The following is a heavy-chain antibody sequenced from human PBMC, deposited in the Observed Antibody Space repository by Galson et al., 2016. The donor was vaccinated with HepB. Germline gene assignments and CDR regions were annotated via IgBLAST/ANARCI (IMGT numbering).Heavy chain of an antibody. J-gene: IGHJ4*02. Sequence: SLRLSCAVSGFILSSHAMHWVRQAPGKGLEWVAVISNDGGNKFYADSVKGRFTISRDNSRDTVYLQMNSLRPEDTAVYYCARTDFESTGQYFDYWGQGTLVTVSS. V-gene: IGHV3-30*04. D-gene: IGHD2-8*02. CDR1: GFILSSHA. CDR2: ISNDGGNK. CDR3: ARTDFESTGQYFDY.